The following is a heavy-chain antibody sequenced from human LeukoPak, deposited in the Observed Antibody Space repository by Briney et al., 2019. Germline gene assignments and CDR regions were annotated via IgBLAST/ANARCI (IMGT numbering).Heavy chain of an antibody. J-gene: IGHJ4*02. D-gene: IGHD3-22*01. Sequence: SQTLSLTCTVSGGSISSGDYYWSWIRQPPGKGLEWIGYIYYSGSTYYNPSLKSRVTISVDTSKNQFSLKLSSVTTADTAVYYCARRTLYYYDSSGDDDYWGQGTLVTVSS. V-gene: IGHV4-30-4*01. CDR1: GGSISSGDYY. CDR2: IYYSGST. CDR3: ARRTLYYYDSSGDDDY.